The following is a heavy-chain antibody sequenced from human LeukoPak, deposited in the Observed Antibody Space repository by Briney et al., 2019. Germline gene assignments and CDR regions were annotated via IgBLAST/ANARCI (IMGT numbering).Heavy chain of an antibody. CDR1: GFTFDDYA. V-gene: IGHV3-9*01. J-gene: IGHJ2*01. CDR3: ARDTDWYFYL. Sequence: FLRLSCAASGFTFDDYAMHWVRQAPGKGLEWVSGISWNSGSIGYADSVKGRFTISRDNSKNTLYLQMNSLRAEDTAVYYCARDTDWYFYLWGRGTLVTVSS. CDR2: ISWNSGSI.